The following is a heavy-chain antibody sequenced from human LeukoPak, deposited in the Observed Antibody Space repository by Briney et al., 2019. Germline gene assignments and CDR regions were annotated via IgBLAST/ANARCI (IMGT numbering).Heavy chain of an antibody. V-gene: IGHV3-7*03. CDR1: GFTFSSYW. CDR3: ASPKTPSGSYGDFDY. J-gene: IGHJ4*02. Sequence: GGSLRLSCAASGFTFSSYWMSWVRQAPGKGLEWVANIKQDGSEKYYVDSVKGRFTISRDNAKNSLYLQMNSLRAEDTAVYYRASPKTPSGSYGDFDYWGQGTLVTVSS. CDR2: IKQDGSEK. D-gene: IGHD1-26*01.